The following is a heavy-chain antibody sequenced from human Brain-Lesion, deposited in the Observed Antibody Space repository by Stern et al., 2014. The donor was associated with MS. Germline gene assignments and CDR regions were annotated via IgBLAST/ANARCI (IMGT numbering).Heavy chain of an antibody. Sequence: VQLQESGPGLVKPSETLSLTCTVAGGSVSSTSYAWAWIRQPPGKGLEWIGTIYYSGNTYYSPSLKSRPPISQDTPKIHFSRRLMSVTAADTAVYYCAGEEDIRYCSGGSCTGNWFDPWGQGTLVTVSA. CDR3: AGEEDIRYCSGGSCTGNWFDP. J-gene: IGHJ5*02. V-gene: IGHV4-39*02. CDR2: IYYSGNT. D-gene: IGHD2-15*01. CDR1: GGSVSSTSYA.